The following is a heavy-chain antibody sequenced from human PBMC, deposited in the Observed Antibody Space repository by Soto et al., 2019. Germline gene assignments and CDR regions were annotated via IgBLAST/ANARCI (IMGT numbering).Heavy chain of an antibody. CDR1: GFTFSSYA. CDR3: ARDRRTRFGYYYGMDV. D-gene: IGHD3-16*01. V-gene: IGHV3-30-3*01. CDR2: ISYDGSNK. J-gene: IGHJ6*02. Sequence: QVQLVESGGGVVQPGRSLRLSCAASGFTFSSYAMHWVRQAPGKGLEWVAVISYDGSNKYYADSVKGRFTISRDNSKNTLYLQMNSLRAEDTAVYYCARDRRTRFGYYYGMDVWGQGPTVTVSS.